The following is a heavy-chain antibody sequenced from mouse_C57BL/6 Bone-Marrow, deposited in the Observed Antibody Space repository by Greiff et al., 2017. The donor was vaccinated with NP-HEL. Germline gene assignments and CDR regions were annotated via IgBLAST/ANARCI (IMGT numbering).Heavy chain of an antibody. CDR3: TCLITTVVATRGYYFDY. CDR2: IRLKSDNYAT. CDR1: GFTFSNYW. V-gene: IGHV6-3*01. D-gene: IGHD1-1*01. Sequence: EVKLEESGGGLVQPGGSMKLSCVASGFTFSNYWMNWVRQSPEKGLEWVAQIRLKSDNYATHYAESVKGRFTISRDDSKSSVYLQMNNLRAEDTGIYYCTCLITTVVATRGYYFDYWGQGTTLTVSS. J-gene: IGHJ2*01.